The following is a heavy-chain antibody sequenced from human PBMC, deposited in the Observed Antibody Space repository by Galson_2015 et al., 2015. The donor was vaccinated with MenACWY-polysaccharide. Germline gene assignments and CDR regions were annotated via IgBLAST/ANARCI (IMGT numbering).Heavy chain of an antibody. D-gene: IGHD3-3*01. V-gene: IGHV3-7*01. CDR1: GFTVSGYW. CDR2: IKQDGSEK. CDR3: ARGRITIGP. Sequence: SLRLSCAASGFTVSGYWMTWVRQAPGKGLEWVANIKQDGSEKNYVDSVEGRFTISRDNAKNSLYLQMNSLRAEDTAVYYCARGRITIGPWGQATLVTVSS. J-gene: IGHJ5*02.